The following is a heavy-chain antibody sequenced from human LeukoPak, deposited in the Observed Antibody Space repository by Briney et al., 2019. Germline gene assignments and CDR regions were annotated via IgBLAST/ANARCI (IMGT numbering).Heavy chain of an antibody. J-gene: IGHJ4*02. Sequence: ASVKVSCKASGYTFTGYYMHWVRQAPGQGRDWMGRINPNSGSTNYAQKFQGRVTMTRDTSISTAYMELSRLRSDDTAVYYCTRDCVKVHSSGWYSSAYWGQGTLVTVSS. V-gene: IGHV1-2*06. D-gene: IGHD6-19*01. CDR3: TRDCVKVHSSGWYSSAY. CDR2: INPNSGST. CDR1: GYTFTGYY.